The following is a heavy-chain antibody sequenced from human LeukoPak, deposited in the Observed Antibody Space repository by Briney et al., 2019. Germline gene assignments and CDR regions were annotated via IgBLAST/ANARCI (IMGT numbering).Heavy chain of an antibody. V-gene: IGHV3-33*01. J-gene: IGHJ6*03. CDR3: ARDRRLRYYYYYMDV. CDR2: IWYDGSNK. Sequence: GGSLRLSCAASGFTFSSYGMHWVRQAPGKGLEWVAVIWYDGSNKYYADSVKGRFTISRDNSKNTLYLQMNSLRAEDTAVYYCARDRRLRYYYYYMDVWGKGTTVTVSS. CDR1: GFTFSSYG.